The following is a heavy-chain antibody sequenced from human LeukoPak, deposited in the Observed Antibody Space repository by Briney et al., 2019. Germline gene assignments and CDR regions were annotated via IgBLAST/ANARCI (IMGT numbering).Heavy chain of an antibody. CDR3: AKDLYDFWSGYSMGTDY. Sequence: GGSLRLSCAASGFTFSSYGMHWVRQAPGRGLGWVAFIRYDGSNKYYADSVKGRFTISRDNSKNTLYLQMNSLRAEDTAVYYCAKDLYDFWSGYSMGTDYWGQGTLVTVSS. V-gene: IGHV3-30*02. D-gene: IGHD3-3*01. CDR2: IRYDGSNK. CDR1: GFTFSSYG. J-gene: IGHJ4*02.